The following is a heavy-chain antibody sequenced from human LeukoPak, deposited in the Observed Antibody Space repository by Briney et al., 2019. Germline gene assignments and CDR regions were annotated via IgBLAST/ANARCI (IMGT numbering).Heavy chain of an antibody. CDR2: INWNGGST. J-gene: IGHJ4*02. D-gene: IGHD3-16*01. CDR1: GVTFSRYW. Sequence: GGSLRLSCVASGVTFSRYWMHWVRQAPGKGLEWVSGINWNGGSTGYADSVKGRFTISRDNAKNSLYLQMNSLRAEDTALYYCARDYVATGYWGQGTLVTVSS. V-gene: IGHV3-20*04. CDR3: ARDYVATGY.